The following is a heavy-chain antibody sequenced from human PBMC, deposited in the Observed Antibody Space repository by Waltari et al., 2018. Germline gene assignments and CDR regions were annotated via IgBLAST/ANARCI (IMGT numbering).Heavy chain of an antibody. CDR3: AQDRGEFLEWLSPPDAFDI. D-gene: IGHD3-3*01. Sequence: EVQLLESGGGLVQPGGSLRLSCAASGFTFSSYAMSWVRQAPGKGLEWVSVVYSGGSTCYADSVKGRFTISRYNSKNTLYLQMNSLRAEDTAVYYCAQDRGEFLEWLSPPDAFDIWGQGTMVTVSS. CDR1: GFTFSSYA. CDR2: VYSGGST. J-gene: IGHJ3*02. V-gene: IGHV3-23*03.